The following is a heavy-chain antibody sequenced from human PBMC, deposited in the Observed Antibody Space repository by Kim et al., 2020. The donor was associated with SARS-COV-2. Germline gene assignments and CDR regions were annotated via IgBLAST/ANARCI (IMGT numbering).Heavy chain of an antibody. Sequence: GESLKISCKGSGYSFTSYWIGWVRQMPGKGLEWMGIIYPGDSDTRYSPSFQGQVTISADKSISTAYLQWSSLKASDTAMYYCASTGYCSSTSCGWGDFDIWGQGTMVTVSS. CDR3: ASTGYCSSTSCGWGDFDI. D-gene: IGHD2-2*01. V-gene: IGHV5-51*01. CDR2: IYPGDSDT. J-gene: IGHJ3*02. CDR1: GYSFTSYW.